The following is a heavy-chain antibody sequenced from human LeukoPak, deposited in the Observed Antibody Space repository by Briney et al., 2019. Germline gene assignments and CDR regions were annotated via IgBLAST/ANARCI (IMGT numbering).Heavy chain of an antibody. CDR2: MNPNSGNT. CDR3: ARSIIGVSRFLEWLPKYYYYYYMDV. J-gene: IGHJ6*03. CDR1: GYTFTSYD. D-gene: IGHD3-3*01. V-gene: IGHV1-8*03. Sequence: GASVKVSCKASGYTFTSYDINWVRQATGQGLEWMGWMNPNSGNTGYAQKFQGRVTITRNTSISTAYMELSSLRSEDTAVYYCARSIIGVSRFLEWLPKYYYYYYMDVWGKGTTVTVSS.